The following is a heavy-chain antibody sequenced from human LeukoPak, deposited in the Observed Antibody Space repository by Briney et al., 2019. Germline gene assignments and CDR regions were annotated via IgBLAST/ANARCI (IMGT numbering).Heavy chain of an antibody. D-gene: IGHD2-2*02. Sequence: SETLSLTCAVSGGSISSSNWWSWVRQPPGKGLEWIGEIYHSGSTNYNPSLKSRVTISVDTSKNQFSLRLSSVTAADTAVYYCARGAIRRVPIPIDYWGQGTLVTVSS. J-gene: IGHJ4*02. CDR1: GGSISSSNW. CDR3: ARGAIRRVPIPIDY. CDR2: IYHSGST. V-gene: IGHV4-4*02.